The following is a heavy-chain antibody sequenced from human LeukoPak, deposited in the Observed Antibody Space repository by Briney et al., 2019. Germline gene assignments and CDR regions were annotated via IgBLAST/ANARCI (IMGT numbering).Heavy chain of an antibody. J-gene: IGHJ4*02. CDR3: ARGLYSGDY. CDR1: GDSISGYS. CDR2: IYYSGST. V-gene: IGHV4-59*01. D-gene: IGHD6-13*01. Sequence: PSETLSLTCTVSGDSISGYSWSWIRQPPGKGLEWIGYIYYSGSTNYNPSLKSRVTMSVDTSKNQLSLKLSSVTTADTAVYYCARGLYSGDYWGQGTLVTVSS.